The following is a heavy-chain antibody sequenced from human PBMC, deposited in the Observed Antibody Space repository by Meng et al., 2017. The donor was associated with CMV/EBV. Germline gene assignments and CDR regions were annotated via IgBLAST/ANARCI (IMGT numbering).Heavy chain of an antibody. CDR2: INPSGSST. CDR1: GGTFSSYA. CDR3: ARAGYSSSWYADKYNWFDP. Sequence: ASVKVSCKASGGTFSSYAISWVRQAPGQGLEWMGIINPSGSSTSYAQKFQGRVTMTRDTSTSTVYMELSSLRSEDTAVYYCARAGYSSSWYADKYNWFDPWGQGTLVTVSS. J-gene: IGHJ5*02. V-gene: IGHV1-46*01. D-gene: IGHD6-13*01.